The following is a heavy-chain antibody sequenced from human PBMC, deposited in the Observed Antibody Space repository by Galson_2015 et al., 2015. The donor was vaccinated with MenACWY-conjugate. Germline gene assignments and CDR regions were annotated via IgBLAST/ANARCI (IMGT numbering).Heavy chain of an antibody. J-gene: IGHJ4*02. CDR2: ISYDGSNK. Sequence: SLRLSCAASGFTFSSCGMHWVRQAPDKGLEWVAVISYDGSNKYYADSVKGRFTISRDNSKNTLYLQMNSLRAEDTAVYYCAKDSSSWYIDYWGQGTLVTVSS. D-gene: IGHD6-13*01. CDR1: GFTFSSCG. V-gene: IGHV3-30*18. CDR3: AKDSSSWYIDY.